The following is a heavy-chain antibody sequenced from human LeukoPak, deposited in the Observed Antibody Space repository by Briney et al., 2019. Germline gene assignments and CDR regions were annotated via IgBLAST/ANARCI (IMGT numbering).Heavy chain of an antibody. D-gene: IGHD6-13*01. V-gene: IGHV1-46*01. CDR3: ARDRGSSPAFEYYFDY. CDR1: GYTFTSYY. J-gene: IGHJ4*02. Sequence: ASVKVSCKASGYTFTSYYMHWVRQAPGQGLKWMGIINPSGGSTSYAQKFQGRVTMTRDTSTSTVYMELSSLRSEDTAVYYCARDRGSSPAFEYYFDYWGQGTLVTVSS. CDR2: INPSGGST.